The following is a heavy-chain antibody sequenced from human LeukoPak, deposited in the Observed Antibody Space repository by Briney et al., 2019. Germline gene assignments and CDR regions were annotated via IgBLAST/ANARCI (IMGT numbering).Heavy chain of an antibody. CDR1: GYTFTGYY. V-gene: IGHV7-4-1*02. D-gene: IGHD2-8*01. J-gene: IGHJ6*03. Sequence: GASVKVSCKASGYTFTGYYMHWVRQAPGQGLEWMGWINTNTGNPTYAQGFTGRFVFSLDTSVSTAYLQISSLKAEDTAVYYCASERGYCTNGVCDGYYYYYMDVWGKGTTVTVSS. CDR3: ASERGYCTNGVCDGYYYYYMDV. CDR2: INTNTGNP.